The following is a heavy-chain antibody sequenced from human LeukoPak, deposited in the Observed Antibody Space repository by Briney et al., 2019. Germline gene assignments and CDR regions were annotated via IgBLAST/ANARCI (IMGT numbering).Heavy chain of an antibody. J-gene: IGHJ5*02. CDR2: IWYDGSNK. D-gene: IGHD1-7*01. Sequence: PGGSLRLSCAASGFTFSSYGMHWVRQAPGKGLEWVAVIWYDGSNKYYADSVKGRFTISRDNSKNTLYLQMNSLRAEDTAVYYCARTGTRIGELRAMPWGQGTLVTVSS. CDR3: ARTGTRIGELRAMP. V-gene: IGHV3-33*01. CDR1: GFTFSSYG.